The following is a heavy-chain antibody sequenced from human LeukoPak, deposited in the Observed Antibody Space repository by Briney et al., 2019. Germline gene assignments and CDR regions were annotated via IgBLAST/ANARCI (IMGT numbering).Heavy chain of an antibody. J-gene: IGHJ4*02. V-gene: IGHV3-7*01. CDR3: ARAGAYSKSSPAGL. CDR2: ILQDGSEK. CDR1: GFTFSSYW. Sequence: PGGSLRLSCAASGFTFSSYWMSWVRQTPGKGLEWVAIILQDGSEKHYVASVKGRFTISRDNAKNSVYLQMNGLRAEDTAVYYCARAGAYSKSSPAGLWGQGTLVTVSS. D-gene: IGHD4-11*01.